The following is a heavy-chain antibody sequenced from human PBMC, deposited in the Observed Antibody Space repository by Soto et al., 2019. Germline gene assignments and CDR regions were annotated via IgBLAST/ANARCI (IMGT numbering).Heavy chain of an antibody. CDR1: GGSFSGYY. CDR2: INHSGST. D-gene: IGHD3-10*01. V-gene: IGHV4-34*01. CDR3: ARIPQLLWFGELESRLYYFDY. J-gene: IGHJ4*02. Sequence: PSETLSLTCAVYGGSFSGYYWSWIRQPPGKGLEWIGEINHSGSTNYNPSLKSRVTISVDTSKNQFSLKLSSVTAADTAVYYCARIPQLLWFGELESRLYYFDYWGQGTLVTVSS.